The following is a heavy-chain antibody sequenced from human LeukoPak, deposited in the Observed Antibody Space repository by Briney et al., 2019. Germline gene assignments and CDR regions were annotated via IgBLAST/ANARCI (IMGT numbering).Heavy chain of an antibody. D-gene: IGHD2-2*01. J-gene: IGHJ6*02. CDR1: GGSFSGYY. CDR2: INHSGST. CDR3: ARTQGYCSRTSCYLYYYGMDV. V-gene: IGHV4-34*01. Sequence: PSETLSLTCAVYGGSFSGYYWSWIRQPPGKGLEWIGEINHSGSTNYNPSLKSRVTISVDTSKNQSSLKLSSVTAADTAVYYCARTQGYCSRTSCYLYYYGMDVWGQGTTVTVSS.